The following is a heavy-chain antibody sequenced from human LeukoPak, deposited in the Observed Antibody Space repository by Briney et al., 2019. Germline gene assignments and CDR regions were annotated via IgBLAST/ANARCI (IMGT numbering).Heavy chain of an antibody. V-gene: IGHV4-34*01. Sequence: SETLSLTCGVYGGSFSGHYWSWIRQPPGKGLEWIGEINNSGSTNNNPSLKSRVTISVDTSKNQLSLKLSSVTAADTAVYYCASPAIVDAFDIWGQGTMVTVSS. CDR1: GGSFSGHY. J-gene: IGHJ3*02. D-gene: IGHD2-15*01. CDR2: INNSGST. CDR3: ASPAIVDAFDI.